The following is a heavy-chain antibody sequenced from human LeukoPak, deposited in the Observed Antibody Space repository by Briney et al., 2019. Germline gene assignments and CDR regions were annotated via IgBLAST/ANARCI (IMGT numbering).Heavy chain of an antibody. J-gene: IGHJ4*02. D-gene: IGHD6-13*01. Sequence: ASVKVSCKASGYTFTNYGITWVRQAPGQGLEWMGWINANNGDTNYAQNLQGRATMTRDTSTSTAYMEVRSLRSDDTAVYHCARGPIAAAGDYWGQGTLVTVSS. CDR1: GYTFTNYG. V-gene: IGHV1-18*01. CDR3: ARGPIAAAGDY. CDR2: INANNGDT.